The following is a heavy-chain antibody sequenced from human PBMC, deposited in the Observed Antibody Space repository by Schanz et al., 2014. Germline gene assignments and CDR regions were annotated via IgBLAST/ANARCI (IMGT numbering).Heavy chain of an antibody. Sequence: QVQLEQSGAEVKKPGASVKVSCKASGYTFTDYGVIWVRQAPGQGLEWLGWISGSNGNTNYTQKFQGRVTMTIDPYTSTAYMELRSLRSDDTAVYYCARGGYSSGWYDRDIAHFDYWGQGTLVTVSS. CDR2: ISGSNGNT. CDR1: GYTFTDYG. V-gene: IGHV1-18*01. CDR3: ARGGYSSGWYDRDIAHFDY. J-gene: IGHJ4*02. D-gene: IGHD6-19*01.